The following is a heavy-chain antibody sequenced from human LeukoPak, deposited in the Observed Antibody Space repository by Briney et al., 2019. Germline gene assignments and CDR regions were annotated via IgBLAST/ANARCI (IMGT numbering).Heavy chain of an antibody. CDR1: GDSVSSNSAA. CDR2: TYYRSKWYN. V-gene: IGHV6-1*01. CDR3: ARDRVRSSGADYYYYGMDV. J-gene: IGHJ6*02. Sequence: SQTLSLTCAISGDSVSSNSAAWNWIRQSPSRGLEWLGRTYYRSKWYNDYAVSVKSRITINPDTSKNQFSLQLNSVTPEDTAVYYCARDRVRSSGADYYYYGMDVWGQGTTVTVSS. D-gene: IGHD6-19*01.